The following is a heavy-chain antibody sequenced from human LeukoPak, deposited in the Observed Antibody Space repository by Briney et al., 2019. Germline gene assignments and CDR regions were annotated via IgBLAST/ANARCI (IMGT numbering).Heavy chain of an antibody. J-gene: IGHJ4*02. Sequence: SGGSLRLSCAASGFTFSSYAMHWVRQAPGKGLEWVAVISYDGSNKYYADSVKGRSTISGDNSKNTLYLQMNSLRAEDTAVYYCARGYPAVGFDYWGQGTLVTVSS. CDR2: ISYDGSNK. CDR1: GFTFSSYA. CDR3: ARGYPAVGFDY. D-gene: IGHD2-15*01. V-gene: IGHV3-30-3*01.